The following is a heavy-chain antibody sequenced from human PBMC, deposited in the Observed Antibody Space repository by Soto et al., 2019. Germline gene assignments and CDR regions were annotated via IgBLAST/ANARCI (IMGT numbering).Heavy chain of an antibody. D-gene: IGHD4-4*01. Sequence: QLQLQESGPGLVKPSETLSLTCTVSGGSISSTTYYCPWIRQPPGKGLEWIGSIRSSGSTYYSPSLKSRVTIAVDTSQTQFSLSLTSVTAADTAVYYCARHPDDYSNYRWFGPWGQGTLVTVSS. J-gene: IGHJ5*02. CDR3: ARHPDDYSNYRWFGP. CDR1: GGSISSTTYY. CDR2: IRSSGST. V-gene: IGHV4-39*01.